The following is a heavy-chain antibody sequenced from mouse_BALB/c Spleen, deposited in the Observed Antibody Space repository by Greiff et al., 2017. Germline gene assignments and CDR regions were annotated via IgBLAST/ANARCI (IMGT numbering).Heavy chain of an antibody. V-gene: IGHV14-1*02. CDR2: IDPENGNT. CDR1: GFNIKDYY. D-gene: IGHD1-1*01. J-gene: IGHJ2*01. CDR3: ARSNYYGSSPYYFDY. Sequence: EVQLQQSGAELVRPGALVKLSCKASGFNIKDYYMHWVKQRPEQGLEWIGWIDPENGNTIYDPKFQGKASITADTSSNPAYLQLSSLTSEDTAVYYCARSNYYGSSPYYFDYWGQGTTLTVSS.